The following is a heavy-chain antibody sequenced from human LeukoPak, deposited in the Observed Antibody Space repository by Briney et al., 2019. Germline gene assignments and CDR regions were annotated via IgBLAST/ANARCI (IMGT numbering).Heavy chain of an antibody. CDR1: AFSFRNYW. V-gene: IGHV3-7*01. CDR3: AREGGLNTNFDY. CDR2: TKPDGSAE. D-gene: IGHD5-12*01. Sequence: AESLTLSCAASAFSFRNYWTGWVRHPHGRGLGWVGNTKPDGSAEYYADSMRGRFTTSRDNANNFLYLQMNSLRAEDTAVYYCAREGGLNTNFDYWGQGTLVTVSS. J-gene: IGHJ4*02.